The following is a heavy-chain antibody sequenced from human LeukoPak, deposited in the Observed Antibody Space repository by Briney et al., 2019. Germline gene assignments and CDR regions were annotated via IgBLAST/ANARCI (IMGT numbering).Heavy chain of an antibody. CDR2: INLDGSER. CDR3: ASPYGGDY. D-gene: IGHD4/OR15-4a*01. V-gene: IGHV3-7*01. CDR1: GFTFSNYW. Sequence: GGSLRLSCAASGFTFSNYWMAWVRQAPGKGLEWVATINLDGSERYQVDSVKGRFTISRDNAKNSLYLQMNSLRAEDTAVYYCASPYGGDYWGQGTLVTVSS. J-gene: IGHJ4*02.